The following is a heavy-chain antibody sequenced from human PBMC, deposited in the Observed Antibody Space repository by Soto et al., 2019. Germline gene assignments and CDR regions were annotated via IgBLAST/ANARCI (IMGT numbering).Heavy chain of an antibody. D-gene: IGHD1-20*01. J-gene: IGHJ5*02. V-gene: IGHV3-30-3*01. CDR2: VAHDGTSK. CDR3: ARDDRITGIVDEIDL. CDR1: GCSFSDHA. Sequence: GGSLRLSCAASGCSFSDHAMHWVRRAPGKGLEWVALVAHDGTSKYYAGSVKGRFTISSDKASNTLFLQMDSLDTEDTAVYYFARDDRITGIVDEIDLWGRGSRFTVAS.